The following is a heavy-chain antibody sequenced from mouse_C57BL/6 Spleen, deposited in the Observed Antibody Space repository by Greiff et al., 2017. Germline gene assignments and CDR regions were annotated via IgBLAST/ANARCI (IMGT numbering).Heavy chain of an antibody. J-gene: IGHJ2*01. D-gene: IGHD2-3*01. Sequence: VQLQESGPELVKPGASVKISCKASGYAFSSSWMNWVKQRPGKGLEWIGRIYPGDGDTNYNGKFKGKATLTADKSSSTAYMQLSSLTSEDSAVYFCARNDGFYWGQGTTLTVSS. CDR1: GYAFSSSW. V-gene: IGHV1-82*01. CDR2: IYPGDGDT. CDR3: ARNDGFY.